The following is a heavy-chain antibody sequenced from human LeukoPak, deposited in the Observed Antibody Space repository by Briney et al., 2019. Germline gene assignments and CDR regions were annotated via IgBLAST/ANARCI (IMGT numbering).Heavy chain of an antibody. Sequence: PGGSLRLSCAASGFTVSDNYLSWVRQAPGKGLEWVSVIYSDGTTKYADSVKGRFTISRDNSKSTLFLQMNSLRAEDTAVYYCAKGGEMATFWGQGTLVTVSS. D-gene: IGHD5-24*01. CDR1: GFTVSDNY. CDR2: IYSDGTT. V-gene: IGHV3-53*01. J-gene: IGHJ4*02. CDR3: AKGGEMATF.